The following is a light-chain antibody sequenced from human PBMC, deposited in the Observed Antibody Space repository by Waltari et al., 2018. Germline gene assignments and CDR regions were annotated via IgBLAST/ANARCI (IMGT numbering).Light chain of an antibody. CDR1: QSISSN. CDR2: GAS. Sequence: TQSPATLSVSPGERATLSCRASQSISSNLVWYQHKPGQAPRVLIYGASTRATGIPARFSGSGSGTEFTLTITSLQSEDFAVYYCLQYKNWPPLYTFGQGTKLEI. V-gene: IGKV3-15*01. J-gene: IGKJ2*01. CDR3: LQYKNWPPLYT.